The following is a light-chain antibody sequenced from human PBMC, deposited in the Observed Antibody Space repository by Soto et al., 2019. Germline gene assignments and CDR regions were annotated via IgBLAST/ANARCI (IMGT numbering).Light chain of an antibody. CDR3: QQYYSTPPA. Sequence: DIVMTQSPDSLAVSLGERATINCKSSQDLLYSSNNKNYLAWYQEKPGQPPKQLIYWASTRQSGIPDRFSGSGSGTDFTLTIGSLQAEDVAVYYCQQYYSTPPAFGQGTKVEIK. V-gene: IGKV4-1*01. CDR2: WAS. CDR1: QDLLYSSNNKNY. J-gene: IGKJ1*01.